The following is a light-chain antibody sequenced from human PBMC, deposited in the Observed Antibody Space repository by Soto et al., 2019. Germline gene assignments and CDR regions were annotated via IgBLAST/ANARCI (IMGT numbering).Light chain of an antibody. V-gene: IGLV1-40*01. CDR2: GNS. CDR1: SSNIGAGYD. J-gene: IGLJ1*01. CDR3: QSYDSSLSGQG. Sequence: QAVVTQPPSVSGAPGQRVTISCTGSSSNIGAGYDVHWYQQLPGTAPKLLIYGNSNRPSGVPDRFSGSKSGTSASLAITGLQAEDEADYYCQSYDSSLSGQGFGTGTKLTVL.